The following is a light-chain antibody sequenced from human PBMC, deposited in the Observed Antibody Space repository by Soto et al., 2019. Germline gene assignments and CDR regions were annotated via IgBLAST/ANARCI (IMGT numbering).Light chain of an antibody. CDR3: SSYTSSATWV. J-gene: IGLJ3*02. CDR1: SSDVGTYKY. V-gene: IGLV2-14*01. Sequence: QSALTQPASVSGSPGQSITISCTGTSSDVGTYKYVSWYQQHPGKAPKVMIYDVSDRPSGVSNRFSASKSGNTASLTISGLQADDEADYYCSSYTSSATWVFGGGTKVTVL. CDR2: DVS.